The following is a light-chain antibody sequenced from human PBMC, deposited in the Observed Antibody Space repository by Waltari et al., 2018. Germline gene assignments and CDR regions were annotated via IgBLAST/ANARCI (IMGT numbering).Light chain of an antibody. J-gene: IGKJ1*01. CDR2: GAS. CDR1: QSIRSN. V-gene: IGKV3-15*01. CDR3: QQYNNWPRT. Sequence: EIVMTQSPATLSVSPGARATLSCRASQSIRSNLAWYRQKPGQAPRLLIYGASTRATGIPARFSGSGSGTDFTLTISSLQSEDFAVYYCQQYNNWPRTFGQGTKVEIK.